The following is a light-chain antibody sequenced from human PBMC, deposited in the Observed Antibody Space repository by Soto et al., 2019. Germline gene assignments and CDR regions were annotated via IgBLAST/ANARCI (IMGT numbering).Light chain of an antibody. CDR1: QAIGNF. J-gene: IGKJ1*01. Sequence: DIVMTQSPSSLSASMGDRVTITCRASQAIGNFLAWYQQRPGKVPKLLIYAASTLQSGVPSRFSGSGSGTHFSLTINSLQPEDVATYYCQKYNSAPWTFGQGTKVDI. V-gene: IGKV1-27*01. CDR3: QKYNSAPWT. CDR2: AAS.